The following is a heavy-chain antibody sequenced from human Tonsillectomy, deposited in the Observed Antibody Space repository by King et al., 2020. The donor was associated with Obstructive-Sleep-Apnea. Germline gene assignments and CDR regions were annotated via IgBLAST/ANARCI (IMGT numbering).Heavy chain of an antibody. CDR3: ARCGAYYAILTGRTGWFDP. J-gene: IGHJ5*02. CDR1: GGTFSSYA. V-gene: IGHV1-69*01. CDR2: IIPIFGTA. D-gene: IGHD3-9*01. Sequence: VQLVESGAEVKKPGSSVKVSCKASGGTFSSYAISWVRQAPGQGLEWMGGIIPIFGTANYAQKFQGRVTITADESTNTAYMELSSLRSEDTAVYYCARCGAYYAILTGRTGWFDPWGQGTLVTVSS.